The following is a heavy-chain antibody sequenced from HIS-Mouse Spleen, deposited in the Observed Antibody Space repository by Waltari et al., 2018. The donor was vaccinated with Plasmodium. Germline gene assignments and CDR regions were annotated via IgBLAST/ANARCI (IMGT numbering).Heavy chain of an antibody. CDR2: IYYSGST. J-gene: IGHJ4*02. CDR3: ARRGGSYYYFDY. Sequence: QLHLQESGPGLVKPSETLSLTCTVSGGSISSRRYYWGWIRQPPGKGLEWIGSIYYSGSTYYNPSLKSRVTISVDKSKNQFSLKLSSVTAADTAVYYCARRGGSYYYFDYWGQGTLVTVSS. V-gene: IGHV4-39*01. D-gene: IGHD1-26*01. CDR1: GGSISSRRYY.